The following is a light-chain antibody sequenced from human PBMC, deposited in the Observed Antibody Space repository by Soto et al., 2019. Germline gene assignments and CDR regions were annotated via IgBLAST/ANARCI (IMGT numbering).Light chain of an antibody. Sequence: EIVMTQSPATLSVSPGERATLSCRASQSVSSNLAWYQQKPGQAPRLPIYGASTRATGIPARFSGSGSGTEFTLTISSLQSEDFAVYYCQQYNNWPGTFGGGTKVDIK. CDR1: QSVSSN. V-gene: IGKV3-15*01. J-gene: IGKJ4*01. CDR3: QQYNNWPGT. CDR2: GAS.